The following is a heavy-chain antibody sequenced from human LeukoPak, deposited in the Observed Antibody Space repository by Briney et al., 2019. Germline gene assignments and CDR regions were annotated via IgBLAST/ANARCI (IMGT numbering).Heavy chain of an antibody. CDR3: AKEGRSLQTC. CDR2: IKEDGTET. CDR1: GFMFSGNW. V-gene: IGHV3-7*03. Sequence: GGSLRLSCAASGFMFSGNWMSWVRLAPGKGLEWVANIKEDGTETYYEDSVKGRFTISRDNAKNSLYLQMNSLRVEDTAVYYCAKEGRSLQTCWGQGTLVTVSS. J-gene: IGHJ4*02. D-gene: IGHD5-24*01.